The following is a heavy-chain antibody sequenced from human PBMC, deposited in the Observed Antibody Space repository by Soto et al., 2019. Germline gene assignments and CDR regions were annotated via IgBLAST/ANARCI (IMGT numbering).Heavy chain of an antibody. CDR3: ARAVAVAADFDY. D-gene: IGHD6-19*01. J-gene: IGHJ4*02. CDR2: INAGNGNT. CDR1: GYTFTGYA. Sequence: XSVKVSFNASGYTFTGYAMHLVRHSPGQRLEWMGWINAGNGNTKYSQKFQGRVTITRDTSASTAYMELSSLRSEDTAVYYCARAVAVAADFDYWGQGALVTVSS. V-gene: IGHV1-3*01.